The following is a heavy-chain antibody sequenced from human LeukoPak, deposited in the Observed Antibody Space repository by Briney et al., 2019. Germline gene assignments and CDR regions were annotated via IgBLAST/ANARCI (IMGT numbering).Heavy chain of an antibody. V-gene: IGHV4-31*03. D-gene: IGHD5-12*01. Sequence: SQTLSLTCTVSGGSISSGGYYWSWIRQHPGKGLEWIGYIYYSGSTYYNPSLKSRVTISVGTSKNQFSLKLSSVTAADTAVYYCARVRGYDYYYYYGMDVWGQGTTVTVSS. CDR1: GGSISSGGYY. CDR2: IYYSGST. CDR3: ARVRGYDYYYYYGMDV. J-gene: IGHJ6*02.